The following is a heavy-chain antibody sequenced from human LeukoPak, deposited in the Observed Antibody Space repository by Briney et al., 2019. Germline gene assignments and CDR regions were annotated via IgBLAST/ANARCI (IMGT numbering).Heavy chain of an antibody. CDR3: ARAPRDYYDSSAPPDY. CDR1: GYSISSGYY. J-gene: IGHJ4*02. Sequence: SETLSLTCTVSGYSISSGYYWGWIRQPPGKGLEWIGSIYHSGSTYYNPSLKSRVTISVDTSKNQFSLKLSSVTAADTAVYYCARAPRDYYDSSAPPDYWGQGTLVTVSS. D-gene: IGHD3-22*01. CDR2: IYHSGST. V-gene: IGHV4-38-2*02.